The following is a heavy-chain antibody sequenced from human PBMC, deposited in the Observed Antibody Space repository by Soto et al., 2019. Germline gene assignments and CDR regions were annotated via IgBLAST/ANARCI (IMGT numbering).Heavy chain of an antibody. J-gene: IGHJ4*02. CDR1: GFTFSSYS. V-gene: IGHV3-48*02. Sequence: EVQLVESGGGLVQPGGSLRLSCAASGFTFSSYSINWVRQAPGKGLEWISYIGSSSGSIYYAGSVKGRFIISRDNAKNSVYLQTNSLRDEDTAVYYCARDPLPGTSHFDYWGQGTLVTVSS. CDR2: IGSSSGSI. D-gene: IGHD1-7*01. CDR3: ARDPLPGTSHFDY.